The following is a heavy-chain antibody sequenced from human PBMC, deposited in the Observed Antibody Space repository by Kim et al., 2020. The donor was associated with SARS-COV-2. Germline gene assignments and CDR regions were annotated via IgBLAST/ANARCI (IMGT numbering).Heavy chain of an antibody. CDR1: GGSISSSSYY. D-gene: IGHD1-1*01. V-gene: IGHV4-39*01. Sequence: SETLSLTCTVSGGSISSSSYYWGWIRQPPGKGLEWIGSIYYSGSTYYNPPLKSRVTRSVDTSKNQFSLKLSSVTAADTAVYYCARRLLRVTTPIFDYWGQGTLVTVSS. CDR3: ARRLLRVTTPIFDY. J-gene: IGHJ4*02. CDR2: IYYSGST.